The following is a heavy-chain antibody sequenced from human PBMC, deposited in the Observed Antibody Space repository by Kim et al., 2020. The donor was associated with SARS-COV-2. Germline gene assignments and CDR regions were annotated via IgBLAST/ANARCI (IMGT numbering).Heavy chain of an antibody. V-gene: IGHV3-23*01. J-gene: IGHJ4*02. D-gene: IGHD4-17*01. CDR2: GST. Sequence: GSTYYAASVKGRFTISRDNSKNTLYLQMNSLSAEDTAVYYCAKDRATADRWGQGTLVTVSS. CDR3: AKDRATADR.